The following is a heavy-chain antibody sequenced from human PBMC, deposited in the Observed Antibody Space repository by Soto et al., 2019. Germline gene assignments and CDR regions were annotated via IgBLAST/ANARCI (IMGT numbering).Heavy chain of an antibody. CDR1: GFTFSNYA. CDR3: AKDTPQEWLLVFHY. CDR2: ISGSGDST. J-gene: IGHJ4*02. Sequence: GGSLRLSCAGSGFTFSNYAMSWVRQAPGKGLEWVSAISGSGDSTYYANSVKGRFTISRDNSKNTLYLQMNSLRAEDTAVYYCAKDTPQEWLLVFHYWGQGTLVTVSS. V-gene: IGHV3-23*01. D-gene: IGHD3-3*01.